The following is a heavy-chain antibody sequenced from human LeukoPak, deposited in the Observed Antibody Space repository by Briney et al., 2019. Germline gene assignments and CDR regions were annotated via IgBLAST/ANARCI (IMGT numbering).Heavy chain of an antibody. J-gene: IGHJ6*02. CDR2: INHSGST. CDR1: GGSISSYY. V-gene: IGHV4-34*01. Sequence: PSETLSLTCTVSGGSISSYYWSWIRQPPGKGLEWIGEINHSGSTNYNPSLKSRVTISVDTSKNQFSLKLSSVTAADTAVYYCAEYGMDVWGQGTTVTVSS. CDR3: AEYGMDV.